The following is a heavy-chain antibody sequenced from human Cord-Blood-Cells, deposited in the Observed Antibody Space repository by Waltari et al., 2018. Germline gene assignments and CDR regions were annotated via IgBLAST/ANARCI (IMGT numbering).Heavy chain of an antibody. CDR2: IIPIFGTA. V-gene: IGHV1-69*01. J-gene: IGHJ6*03. CDR3: ARGGDIVATIPYYYYMDV. Sequence: QVQLVQSGAEVKKPGSSVKVSCKASGGPFSSYAISWVRQAPGHGLEWMGGIIPIFGTANYAQKFQGRVTITADESTSTAYMELSSLRSEDTAVYYCARGGDIVATIPYYYYMDVWGKGTTVTVSS. CDR1: GGPFSSYA. D-gene: IGHD5-12*01.